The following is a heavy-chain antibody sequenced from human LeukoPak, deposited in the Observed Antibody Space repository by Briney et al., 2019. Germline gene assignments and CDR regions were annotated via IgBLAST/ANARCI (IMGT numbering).Heavy chain of an antibody. V-gene: IGHV4-59*10. CDR3: ARGIADPYSFDS. Sequence: SETLSLACAVYGGSFSGYYWSWIRQPAGKGLEWIGRIYSTGSTNYSPSLKSRVTMSVDKSKNQFSLNLSSVTAADTAVYYCARGIADPYSFDSWGQGTLVTVSS. CDR2: IYSTGST. J-gene: IGHJ4*02. CDR1: GGSFSGYY. D-gene: IGHD6-13*01.